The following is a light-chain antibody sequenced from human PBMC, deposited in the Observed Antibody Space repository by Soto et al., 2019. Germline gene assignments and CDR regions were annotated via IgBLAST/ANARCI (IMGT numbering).Light chain of an antibody. CDR2: DAS. CDR3: QQCYIYWT. Sequence: IQMTQSPSTLSASVGDTVTTACRGRHTINNCLAWYQQKPGKAPKLLISDASSLEPGVPSRFSGSGSGTEFTLSINSLQPDDFATYYCQQCYIYWTFGQGTKVDIK. CDR1: HTINNC. V-gene: IGKV1-5*01. J-gene: IGKJ1*01.